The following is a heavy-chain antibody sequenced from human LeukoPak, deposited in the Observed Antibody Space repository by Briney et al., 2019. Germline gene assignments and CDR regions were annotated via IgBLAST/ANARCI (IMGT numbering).Heavy chain of an antibody. D-gene: IGHD1-26*01. CDR1: GFTVNSNY. Sequence: PGGSLRLSCAASGFTVNSNYMTWVRQAPGKGLEWVGRIKSKTDGGTTDYAAPVKGRFSISRDDSKNTLYLQMNSLKSEDTAVYYCQGGRFWGQGTLVTVSS. V-gene: IGHV3-15*01. J-gene: IGHJ4*02. CDR2: IKSKTDGGTT. CDR3: QGGRF.